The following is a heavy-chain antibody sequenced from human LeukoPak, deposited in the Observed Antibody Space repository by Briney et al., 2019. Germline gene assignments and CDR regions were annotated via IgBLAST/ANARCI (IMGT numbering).Heavy chain of an antibody. V-gene: IGHV3-48*04. J-gene: IGHJ3*01. CDR1: GFTFSNYR. CDR3: VRNLGKGGFDL. CDR2: ISSTGSAT. Sequence: GGSLRLSCAIPGFTFSNYRMHWVRQGPGKGLEWITDISSTGSATFYADSVKGRFTISRDNAKNSLFLQMTSLRVEDTALYYCVRNLGKGGFDLWGHGTLVTVSS.